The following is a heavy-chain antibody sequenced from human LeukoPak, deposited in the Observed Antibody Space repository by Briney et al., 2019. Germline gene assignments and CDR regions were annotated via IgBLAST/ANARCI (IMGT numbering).Heavy chain of an antibody. CDR3: ARTMYSNYVFDS. Sequence: GGSLRLSCAASGFTFSSYEMNWVRQAPGKGLEWVSYISSSASTIYYADSVEGRFTISRDNAKNSLYLQMNSLRAEDTAVYYCARTMYSNYVFDSWGQGTLVTVSS. V-gene: IGHV3-48*03. J-gene: IGHJ4*02. D-gene: IGHD4-11*01. CDR2: ISSSASTI. CDR1: GFTFSSYE.